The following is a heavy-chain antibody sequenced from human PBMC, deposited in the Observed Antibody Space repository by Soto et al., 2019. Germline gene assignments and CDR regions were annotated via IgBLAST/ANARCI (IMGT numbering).Heavy chain of an antibody. D-gene: IGHD6-6*01. CDR3: ARGRYSSSSNWFDP. V-gene: IGHV4-31*03. Sequence: QVQLQESGPGLVKPSQTLSLTCTVSGGSISSGGYYWSWIRHHPGKGLEWMGYIYYSGSTYYNPSLKSRVTISVDTSKNQFSLKLRSVTAADTAVSYCARGRYSSSSNWFDPWCQGTLVTVSS. CDR2: IYYSGST. J-gene: IGHJ5*02. CDR1: GGSISSGGYY.